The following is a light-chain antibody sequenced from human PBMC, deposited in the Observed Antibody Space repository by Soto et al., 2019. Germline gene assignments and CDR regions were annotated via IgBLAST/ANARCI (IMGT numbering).Light chain of an antibody. Sequence: SYELTQPPSVSFAPGQTASITCECSKIGATTVHWYHQKPGQAPVLVVFDDKDRPSGIPARFSGSNSGNTATLTISKVEVGDEADYFCHVWDSSSEPYVFGPGTKVTVL. V-gene: IGLV3-21*02. J-gene: IGLJ1*01. CDR3: HVWDSSSEPYV. CDR2: DDK. CDR1: KIGATT.